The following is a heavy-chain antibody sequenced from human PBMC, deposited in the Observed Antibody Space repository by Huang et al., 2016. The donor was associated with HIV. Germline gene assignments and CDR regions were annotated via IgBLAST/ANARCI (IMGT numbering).Heavy chain of an antibody. V-gene: IGHV1-18*01. CDR3: ARDPKYHRIGYYRQRRGIDI. J-gene: IGHJ3*02. Sequence: QIQLMQSGPELKQPGASVKVSCKASGYTFTSYGITWVRQAPGQGPEWMGRIRASSGEKEYAQNVQGRVTLTTDTSTNIAYMELRSLRSDDTVKYYCARDPKYHRIGYYRQRRGIDIWGQGTMVIVSS. CDR2: IRASSGEK. D-gene: IGHD3-22*01. CDR1: GYTFTSYG.